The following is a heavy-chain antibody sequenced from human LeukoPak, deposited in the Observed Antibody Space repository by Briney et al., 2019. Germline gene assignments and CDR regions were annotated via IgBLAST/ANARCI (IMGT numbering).Heavy chain of an antibody. CDR3: ARGPVGESLGRDAFDI. CDR1: GGSFSGYY. CDR2: INHSGST. V-gene: IGHV4-34*01. D-gene: IGHD3-10*01. J-gene: IGHJ3*02. Sequence: PSETLSLACAVYGGSFSGYYWSWIRQPPGKGLEWIGEINHSGSTNYNSSLKSRVTISVDTSKNQFSLKLSSVTAADTAVYYCARGPVGESLGRDAFDIWGQGTMVTVSS.